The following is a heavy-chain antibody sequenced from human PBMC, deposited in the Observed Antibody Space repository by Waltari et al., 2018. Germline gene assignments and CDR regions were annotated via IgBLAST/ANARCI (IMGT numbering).Heavy chain of an antibody. CDR2: RYYSGST. CDR1: GGSISSYY. J-gene: IGHJ4*02. CDR3: ARGMYGSGSYPLDY. D-gene: IGHD3-10*01. V-gene: IGHV4-59*01. Sequence: QVQLQESGPGLVKPSETLSLTCTVSGGSISSYYWSWIRQPPGKRLEWVGDRYYSGSTNDNPPLQRRVTISVDTSKSQFSLKRSSVTAADTAVYYCARGMYGSGSYPLDYWGQGTLVTVSS.